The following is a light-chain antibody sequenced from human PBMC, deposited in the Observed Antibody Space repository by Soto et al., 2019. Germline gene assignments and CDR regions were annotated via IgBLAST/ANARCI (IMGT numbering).Light chain of an antibody. CDR1: SSNIGAGYD. CDR3: QYYESRLSGYV. Sequence: QSVLTQPPSVSGAPGQRVTISCTGSSSNIGAGYDVHWYQQLPGTAPKLLIYGNSNRPSGVPDRFSGSKSGTSASLAITGLQGEHEADYHRQYYESRLSGYVFGTETKLNVL. CDR2: GNS. V-gene: IGLV1-40*01. J-gene: IGLJ1*01.